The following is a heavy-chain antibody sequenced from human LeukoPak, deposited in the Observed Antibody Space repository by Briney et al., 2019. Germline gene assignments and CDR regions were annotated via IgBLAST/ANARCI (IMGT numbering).Heavy chain of an antibody. CDR2: IRYDGSNK. Sequence: AGGSLRLSCAASGFTFSSYGMHWVRQAPGKGLEWVAFIRYDGSNKYYADSVKGRFTISRDNSKNTLYLQMNSLRAEDTAVYYCAVEPGGITMVRGVTPYYFDYWGQGTLVTVSS. CDR3: AVEPGGITMVRGVTPYYFDY. D-gene: IGHD3-10*01. CDR1: GFTFSSYG. V-gene: IGHV3-30*02. J-gene: IGHJ4*02.